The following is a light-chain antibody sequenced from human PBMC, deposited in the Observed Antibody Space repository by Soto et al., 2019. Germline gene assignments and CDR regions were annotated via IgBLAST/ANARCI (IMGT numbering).Light chain of an antibody. V-gene: IGLV2-8*01. J-gene: IGLJ2*01. Sequence: QSVLTQPPSASGSPGQSLTISCTGTSIDVGGYNYVFWYQQHPGKPHKLMIYEVNKRPSGVPDLFSGSNAGNTASLTVCGRQAEDEADYYCSSYAGSDIFVFGGGTKLTVL. CDR1: SIDVGGYNY. CDR2: EVN. CDR3: SSYAGSDIFV.